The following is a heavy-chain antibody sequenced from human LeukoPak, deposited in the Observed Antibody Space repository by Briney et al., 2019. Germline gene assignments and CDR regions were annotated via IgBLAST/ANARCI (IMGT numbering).Heavy chain of an antibody. CDR3: ARPGSYDFWAPGAFDI. V-gene: IGHV4-38-2*01. CDR2: IYHSGSA. J-gene: IGHJ3*02. Sequence: SETLSLTCAVSGYSISSGYYWGWTRQPPGKGLEWIGYIYHSGSAYYNPSLKSRVTISVDRSKNQFSLKLSSVTAADTAVYYCARPGSYDFWAPGAFDIWGQGTMVTVSS. D-gene: IGHD3-3*01. CDR1: GYSISSGYY.